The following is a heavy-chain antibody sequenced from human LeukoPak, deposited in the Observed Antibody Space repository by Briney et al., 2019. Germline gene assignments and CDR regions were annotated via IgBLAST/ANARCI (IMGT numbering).Heavy chain of an antibody. J-gene: IGHJ5*02. CDR1: GFTFSNYW. Sequence: QPGGSLRLSCAASGFTFSNYWMHWVRQGPEKGLALVGRISTDGSTTSYADSVKGRFTISRDNAKNTVYLQMNSLRAEDTAVYYCAKDNSPGWFGPWGQGTLVTVSS. D-gene: IGHD4-11*01. CDR3: AKDNSPGWFGP. V-gene: IGHV3-74*01. CDR2: ISTDGSTT.